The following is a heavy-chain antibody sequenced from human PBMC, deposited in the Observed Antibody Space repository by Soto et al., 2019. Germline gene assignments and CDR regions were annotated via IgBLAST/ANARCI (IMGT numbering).Heavy chain of an antibody. CDR1: GDSITSFF. CDR3: ARVNQLAPKRNAFDI. Sequence: SETLSLTCTVSGDSITSFFWSWVRQPPGKGLEWIGYVHYSGSTNYNPSLKSRLTMSVDTSKNHFSLRLDSVTTADTAVYYCARVNQLAPKRNAFDIWGQGTMVTVSS. V-gene: IGHV4-59*01. J-gene: IGHJ3*02. CDR2: VHYSGST. D-gene: IGHD2-2*01.